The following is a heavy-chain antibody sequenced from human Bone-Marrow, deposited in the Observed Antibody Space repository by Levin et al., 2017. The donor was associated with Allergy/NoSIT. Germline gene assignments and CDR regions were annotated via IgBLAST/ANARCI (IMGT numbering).Heavy chain of an antibody. CDR1: EFPFSTYT. CDR2: ISSDGNNK. D-gene: IGHD3-9*01. Sequence: PGESLKISCAASEFPFSTYTMHWVRQAPGKGLEWVSVISSDGNNKYYADSVKGRFTISRDNSKNTLYLQMDSLRAEDTAIYYCAKSPTLTGYYEWFDPWGQGTLVTVSS. CDR3: AKSPTLTGYYEWFDP. V-gene: IGHV3-30-3*02. J-gene: IGHJ5*02.